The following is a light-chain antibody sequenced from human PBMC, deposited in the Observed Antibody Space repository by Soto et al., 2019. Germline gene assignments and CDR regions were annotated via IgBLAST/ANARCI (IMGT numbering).Light chain of an antibody. J-gene: IGLJ3*02. Sequence: QSVLTQPPSASGTPGQSVAISCSGSNSNIESNFVYWYQHLPGTTPKLLIFSDNQRPSGVPDRFSGSKSGTSASLAISGLRSEDEADYYCATWDDSLSNWVFGGGTKVTVL. CDR3: ATWDDSLSNWV. CDR2: SDN. CDR1: NSNIESNF. V-gene: IGLV1-47*02.